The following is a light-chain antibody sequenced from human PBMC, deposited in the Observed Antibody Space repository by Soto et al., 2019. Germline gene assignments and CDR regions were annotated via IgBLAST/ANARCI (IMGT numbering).Light chain of an antibody. CDR3: QQYGSSHT. J-gene: IGKJ5*01. CDR1: QSVTSTY. Sequence: EIVLTQSPGTLSLSPLEIATLSCMASQSVTSTYLAWYQQKPGQAPRLLIYGASSRAIGIPDRFSGSVSGSDFILTINRLETEDFAVYYCQQYGSSHTFGQGTRLEI. V-gene: IGKV3-20*01. CDR2: GAS.